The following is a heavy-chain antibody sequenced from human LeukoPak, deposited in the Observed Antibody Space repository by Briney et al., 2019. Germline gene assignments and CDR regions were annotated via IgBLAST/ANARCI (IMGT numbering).Heavy chain of an antibody. D-gene: IGHD3-16*02. CDR3: ASLSARYTDY. V-gene: IGHV3-21*01. CDR2: ISSSSSYI. Sequence: TGGSLRLSCAASGFTFSSYSMNWVRQAPGKGLEWVSSISSSSSYIYYADSVKGRFTISRDNAKNSLYLQMNSLRAEDTAVYYCASLSARYTDYWGQGTLVTVSS. CDR1: GFTFSSYS. J-gene: IGHJ4*02.